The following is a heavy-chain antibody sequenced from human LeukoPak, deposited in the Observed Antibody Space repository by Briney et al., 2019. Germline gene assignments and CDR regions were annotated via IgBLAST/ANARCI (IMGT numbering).Heavy chain of an antibody. V-gene: IGHV1-18*01. Sequence: ASVKVSCKASGYTFSSYGISGVRQAPGQGLEWMGWISGYNGKTNSAQKLQGRVSMTTDTSTSTAYVELRSLRSDDTAVYYCARDRSPDFWSGDYRDAFDIWGQGTMVTVSS. CDR3: ARDRSPDFWSGDYRDAFDI. J-gene: IGHJ3*02. D-gene: IGHD3-3*01. CDR2: ISGYNGKT. CDR1: GYTFSSYG.